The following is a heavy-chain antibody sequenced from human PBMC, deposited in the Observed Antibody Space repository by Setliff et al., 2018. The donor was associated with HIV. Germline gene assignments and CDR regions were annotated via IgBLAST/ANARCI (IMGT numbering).Heavy chain of an antibody. CDR3: ARIDPTAYHYHMDV. CDR1: GYTFSDYN. V-gene: IGHV1-2*02. CDR2: MHPNTGAT. D-gene: IGHD3-9*01. J-gene: IGHJ6*03. Sequence: GASVKVSCKAAGYTFSDYNIHWMRQAPGQAFEWMGWMHPNTGATSYAQKFQGRVSMTRDMSISTAYMELARLRSDDSAVYYCARIDPTAYHYHMDVGGKGTTVTVSS.